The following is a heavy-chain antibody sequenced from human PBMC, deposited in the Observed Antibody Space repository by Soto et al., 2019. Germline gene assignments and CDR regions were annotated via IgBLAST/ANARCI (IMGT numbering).Heavy chain of an antibody. CDR2: ISAYNGNT. J-gene: IGHJ4*02. Sequence: QVQLVQSGAEVKKPGASVKVSCKASGYTFTSYGISWVRQAPGQGLEWMGWISAYNGNTHYAQKLQGRVTMTTDTSTSTAYMELRSLRSDDTAVYYCARDRRVQLPGYYFDYWGQGTLVTVSS. CDR1: GYTFTSYG. V-gene: IGHV1-18*01. D-gene: IGHD2-2*01. CDR3: ARDRRVQLPGYYFDY.